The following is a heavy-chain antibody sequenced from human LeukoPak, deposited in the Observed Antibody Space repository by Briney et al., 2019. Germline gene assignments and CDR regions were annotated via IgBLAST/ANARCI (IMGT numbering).Heavy chain of an antibody. CDR1: GGTFSSYA. J-gene: IGHJ6*03. CDR3: ARVGYCSSTSCHINYYMDV. V-gene: IGHV1-69*13. CDR2: IIPIFGTA. Sequence: ASVKVSCKASGGTFSSYAISWVRQAPGQGLEWMGGIIPIFGTANYAQKFQGRVTITADESTSTAYMELSSLRSEDTAVYYCARVGYCSSTSCHINYYMDVWGKGTTVTVSS. D-gene: IGHD2-2*03.